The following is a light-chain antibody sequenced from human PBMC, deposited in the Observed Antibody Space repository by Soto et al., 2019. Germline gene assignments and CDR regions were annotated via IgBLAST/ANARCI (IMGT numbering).Light chain of an antibody. Sequence: QAVVTQPPSVSGAPGQRVTISCTGSSSNIGAGYDVHWYQHLPGTAPKLLIYGNSNRPSGVPDRFSGSKSVTSASLAITGLQAEDEADYYCQSYDSSLSGYVVFGGGTKLTVL. CDR2: GNS. CDR1: SSNIGAGYD. J-gene: IGLJ2*01. V-gene: IGLV1-40*02. CDR3: QSYDSSLSGYVV.